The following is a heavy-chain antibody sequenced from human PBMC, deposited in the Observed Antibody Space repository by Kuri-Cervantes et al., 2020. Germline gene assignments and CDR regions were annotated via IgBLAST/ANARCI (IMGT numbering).Heavy chain of an antibody. D-gene: IGHD3-10*01. CDR2: MHERGST. V-gene: IGHV4-38-2*02. J-gene: IGHJ4*02. CDR1: GYSISSGYY. CDR3: AGEVTNRGY. Sequence: SETLSLTCTVSGYSISSGYYWGWIRQPPGKGLEWIGSMHERGSTYYNPSLKSRVTISVDTSKNQFSLKLSSVTAADTAVYYCAGEVTNRGYWGQGTLVTVSS.